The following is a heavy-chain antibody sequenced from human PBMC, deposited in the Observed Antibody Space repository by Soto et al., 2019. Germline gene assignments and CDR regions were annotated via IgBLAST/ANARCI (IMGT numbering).Heavy chain of an antibody. CDR1: GGTFSSCA. V-gene: IGHV1-69*12. Sequence: QVQLVQSGAEVKKPGSSVKVSCKASGGTFSSCAISWVRQAPGQGLEWMGGIIPIFGTANYAQKFQGRVTITADESTSTAYMDLSSLRSEDTAVYYCASEFEGEWDYFDYWGQGTLVTVSS. CDR2: IIPIFGTA. CDR3: ASEFEGEWDYFDY. D-gene: IGHD3-16*01. J-gene: IGHJ4*02.